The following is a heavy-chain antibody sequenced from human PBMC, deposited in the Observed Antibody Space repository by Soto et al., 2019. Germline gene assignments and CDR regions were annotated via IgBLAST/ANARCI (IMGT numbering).Heavy chain of an antibody. CDR2: VNPSAGST. D-gene: IGHD2-15*01. Sequence: ASVKVSCNASGYIFTADSMHWVRQAPGQGLEWMGVVNPSAGSTNYAQKFEGRITMTRDTSTSTVYMDLSSLTSEDTAVYYSAPEQNCSDAISYSKYFQRCRQRTLVTVGS. J-gene: IGHJ1*01. V-gene: IGHV1-46*01. CDR3: APEQNCSDAISYSKYFQR. CDR1: GYIFTADS.